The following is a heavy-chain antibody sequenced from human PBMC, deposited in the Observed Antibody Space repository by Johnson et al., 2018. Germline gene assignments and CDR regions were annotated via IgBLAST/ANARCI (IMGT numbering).Heavy chain of an antibody. Sequence: VQLVESGGGLVQPGGSLRLSCAASRFTFSNYWMTWVRQAPGKGLEWVANIKQDGREKYYVDSVKGRFTISRDNAKKSLYLQMNSLRGEDTAVYYCARQTGQQLFYYYYMDVWGKGTTVTVSS. V-gene: IGHV3-7*01. CDR2: IKQDGREK. D-gene: IGHD6-13*01. CDR1: RFTFSNYW. CDR3: ARQTGQQLFYYYYMDV. J-gene: IGHJ6*03.